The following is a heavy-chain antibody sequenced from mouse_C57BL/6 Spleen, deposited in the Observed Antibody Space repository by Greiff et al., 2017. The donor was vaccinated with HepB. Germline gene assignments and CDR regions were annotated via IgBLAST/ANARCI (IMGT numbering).Heavy chain of an antibody. J-gene: IGHJ2*01. D-gene: IGHD2-4*01. CDR3: ARMGYDYDFDY. Sequence: VMLVESGPELVKPGASVKISCKASGYAFSSSWMNWVKQRPGKGLEWIGRIYPGDGDTNYNGKFKGKATLTADKSSSTAYMQLSSLTSEDSAVYFCARMGYDYDFDYWGQGTTLTVSS. CDR1: GYAFSSSW. V-gene: IGHV1-82*01. CDR2: IYPGDGDT.